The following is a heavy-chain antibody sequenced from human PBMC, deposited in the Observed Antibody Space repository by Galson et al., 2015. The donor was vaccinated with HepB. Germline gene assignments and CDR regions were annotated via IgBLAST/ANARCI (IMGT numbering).Heavy chain of an antibody. CDR3: ARGSPDTADLDY. V-gene: IGHV1-2*05. CDR1: GYTFTGYY. Sequence: SVKVSCKASGYTFTGYYMHWVRQAPGQGLEWMGRINPNSGGTNYAQKFQGRVTMTRDTSISTAYMELSRLRSDDTVVYYCARGSPDTADLDYWGQGTLVTVSS. CDR2: INPNSGGT. J-gene: IGHJ4*02. D-gene: IGHD5-18*01.